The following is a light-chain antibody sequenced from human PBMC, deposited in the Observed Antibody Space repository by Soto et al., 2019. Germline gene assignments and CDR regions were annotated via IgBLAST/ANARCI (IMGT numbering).Light chain of an antibody. V-gene: IGLV2-14*03. CDR1: SSDVGGYNY. J-gene: IGLJ3*02. Sequence: QSALTQPASVSGSPGQSITISCTATSSDVGGYNYVSWYQHHPGKAPKLMIYDVINRPSGVSNRFSGSKSGNTASLTISGLRAEDEADYYCSSYTTSSTVVFGGGTKLTVL. CDR3: SSYTTSSTVV. CDR2: DVI.